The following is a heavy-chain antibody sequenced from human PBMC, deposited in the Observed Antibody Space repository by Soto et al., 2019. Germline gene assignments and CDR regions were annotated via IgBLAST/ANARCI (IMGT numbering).Heavy chain of an antibody. V-gene: IGHV3-21*01. CDR2: VSSSSSYI. D-gene: IGHD3-22*01. J-gene: IGHJ4*02. Sequence: GGSLRLSCAASGFTFSSYSMNWVRQAPGKGLEWVSSVSSSSSYIYYADSVKGRFTISRDNAKNSLYLQMNSLRAEDTAVYYCARSQGYYDSSGYYYFDYWGQGTLVTVPQ. CDR3: ARSQGYYDSSGYYYFDY. CDR1: GFTFSSYS.